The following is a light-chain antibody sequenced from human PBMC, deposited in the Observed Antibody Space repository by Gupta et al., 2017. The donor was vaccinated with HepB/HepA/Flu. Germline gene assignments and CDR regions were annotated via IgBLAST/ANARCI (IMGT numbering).Light chain of an antibody. CDR2: NDS. J-gene: IGLJ3*02. V-gene: IGLV3-25*02. CDR3: QSAGSSGAYGSWA. CDR1: VLPNKY. Sequence: SYELTQPPSVSLSPGQTARITCSGDVLPNKYAYWYQHKPGQAPVLVIYNDSERPSGIPERFSGSSSGTTVTLTISGVQAEDEADYYCQSAGSSGAYGSWAFGGGTKLTVL.